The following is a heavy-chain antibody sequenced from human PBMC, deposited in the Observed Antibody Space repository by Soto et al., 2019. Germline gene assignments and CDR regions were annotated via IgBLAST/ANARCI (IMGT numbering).Heavy chain of an antibody. V-gene: IGHV3-9*01. CDR3: AKDINGRNGHYSATFDP. CDR2: LSWNSGSI. CDR1: GFTFDDYA. J-gene: IGHJ5*02. D-gene: IGHD2-21*01. Sequence: GGSLRLSCAASGFTFDDYAMHWVRQAPGKGLEWVSGLSWNSGSIGYADSVKGRFTISRDNAKNSLYLQMNSLRIEDTALYYCAKDINGRNGHYSATFDPWGRGTLVTVSS.